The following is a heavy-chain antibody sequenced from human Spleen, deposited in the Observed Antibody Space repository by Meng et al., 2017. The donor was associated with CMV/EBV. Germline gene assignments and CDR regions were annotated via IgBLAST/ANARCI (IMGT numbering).Heavy chain of an antibody. D-gene: IGHD2-2*01. Sequence: SETLSLTCTVSGGSISAYYWSWIRQPPGKGLEWIGYISYSGSINYNPSLKSRVTISVDTSKNQFSLKLSSVTAADTAVYYCARDPYCSTTSCPGIAFDIWGQGTMVTVSS. CDR3: ARDPYCSTTSCPGIAFDI. CDR1: GGSISAYY. V-gene: IGHV4-59*01. J-gene: IGHJ3*02. CDR2: ISYSGSI.